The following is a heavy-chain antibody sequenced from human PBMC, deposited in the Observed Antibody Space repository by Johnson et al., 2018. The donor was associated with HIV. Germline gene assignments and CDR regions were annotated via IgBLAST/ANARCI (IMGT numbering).Heavy chain of an antibody. Sequence: EVQLVESGGGLVQPGGSLRLSCGASEFDVSNHYMNWVRQVPGKGLEWISLFATGGGTDYADSVKGRFTVSRDISNNTIFLHMNRLRADDTAVYYCARGDSGDYAGAFDVWGQGTMVTVSS. CDR1: EFDVSNHY. V-gene: IGHV3-66*01. D-gene: IGHD4-17*01. J-gene: IGHJ3*01. CDR3: ARGDSGDYAGAFDV. CDR2: FATGGGT.